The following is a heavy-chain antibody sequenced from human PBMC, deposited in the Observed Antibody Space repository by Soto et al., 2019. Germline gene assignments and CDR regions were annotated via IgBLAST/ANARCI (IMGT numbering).Heavy chain of an antibody. CDR2: ISGSGVTT. J-gene: IGHJ4*02. CDR3: AKGSTIIMVAPLGY. CDR1: GFTFSGSA. V-gene: IGHV3-23*01. D-gene: IGHD3-22*01. Sequence: EEQLLESGGGLVQPGGSLRLSCAASGFTFSGSAMSWVRQAPGKGLEWVSAISGSGVTTYYTNSVKGRFTISRDNARNTLLLQMTSLRAEDTAAYYCAKGSTIIMVAPLGYWGQGTLLTVSS.